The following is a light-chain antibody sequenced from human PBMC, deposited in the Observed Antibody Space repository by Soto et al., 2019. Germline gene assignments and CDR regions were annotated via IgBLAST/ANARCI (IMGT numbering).Light chain of an antibody. CDR3: QQYGSSRT. V-gene: IGKV3-20*01. Sequence: EIVLTQSPGTLSLSPGERATLSCRASQSVSSSYLAWYQQKPGQAPRLLIYDASTRATGIPDRFSGSGSGTDFSLTISRLESEDFAVYFCQQYGSSRTVGLGTKV. J-gene: IGKJ1*01. CDR1: QSVSSSY. CDR2: DAS.